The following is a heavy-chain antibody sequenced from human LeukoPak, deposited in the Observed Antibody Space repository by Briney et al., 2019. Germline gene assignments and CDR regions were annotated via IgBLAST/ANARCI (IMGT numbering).Heavy chain of an antibody. CDR1: GFSFSRYA. D-gene: IGHD3-3*01. CDR2: VTGDSGTT. Sequence: GGSLRLSCAASGFSFSRYAMSWVRQAPGKGLEWVSVVTGDSGTTHYADSVKGRFTISRGNSKNMVYLQMNSLRAEDTAIYHCAKGWSGYFRSPFDLWGRGTMVAVSA. J-gene: IGHJ3*01. CDR3: AKGWSGYFRSPFDL. V-gene: IGHV3-23*01.